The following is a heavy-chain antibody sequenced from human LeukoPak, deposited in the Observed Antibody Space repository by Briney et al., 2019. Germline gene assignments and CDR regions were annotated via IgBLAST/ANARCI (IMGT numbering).Heavy chain of an antibody. Sequence: PGRSLRLSCAVSGFTFDDYAMHWVRQVPGKGLEGVSGINWNSDSIGYAVRGRFTISRDNAKNSLYLQMNSLRAEDTAVYYCARDFNRRQQLGYWGQGTLVTVSS. CDR1: GFTFDDYA. V-gene: IGHV3-9*01. D-gene: IGHD6-13*01. CDR2: INWNSDSI. CDR3: ARDFNRRQQLGY. J-gene: IGHJ4*02.